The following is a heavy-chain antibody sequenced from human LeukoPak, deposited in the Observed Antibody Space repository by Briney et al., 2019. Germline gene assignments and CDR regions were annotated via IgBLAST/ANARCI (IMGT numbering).Heavy chain of an antibody. J-gene: IGHJ3*02. CDR2: IGTAGDT. V-gene: IGHV3-13*01. CDR1: GFTFSSYD. Sequence: GGSLRLSCAASGFTFSSYDTHWVRHATGKGLEWVSAIGTAGDTYYPGSVKARFTISRENAKNSLYLQMNSLRAGDTAVYYCARDLAQGAFDIWGQGTMVTVSS. CDR3: ARDLAQGAFDI. D-gene: IGHD3-16*01.